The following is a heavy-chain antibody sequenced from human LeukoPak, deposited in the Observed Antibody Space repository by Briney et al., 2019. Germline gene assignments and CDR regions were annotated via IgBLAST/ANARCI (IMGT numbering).Heavy chain of an antibody. Sequence: SETLSLTFTVSGGSISSSPYYWGWIRQPPGKGLEWTGSIYYSGTTHYNPSLESRVTISVDTSKNQFSLKLASVTAADTAIYYCAKGAGGFSYYNWFDPWGQGTLVTVSS. D-gene: IGHD5-18*01. CDR3: AKGAGGFSYYNWFDP. CDR2: IYYSGTT. CDR1: GGSISSSPYY. V-gene: IGHV4-39*07. J-gene: IGHJ5*02.